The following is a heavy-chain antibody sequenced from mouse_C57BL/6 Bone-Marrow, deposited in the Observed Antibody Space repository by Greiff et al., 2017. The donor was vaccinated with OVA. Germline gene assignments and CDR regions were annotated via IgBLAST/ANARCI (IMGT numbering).Heavy chain of an antibody. CDR1: GFPITSGYY. D-gene: IGHD1-1*01. Sequence: QVQLKQSGPGLVKPSQSLFLTCSITGFPITSGYYWIWIRQSPGKPLEWMGYITHSGETFYNPSLQSPISITRATSKNQFFLQLNSVTTEDTAMYYCAGDRGNYYGSSPFAYWGQGTLVTVSA. J-gene: IGHJ3*01. CDR2: ITHSGET. V-gene: IGHV12-3*01. CDR3: AGDRGNYYGSSPFAY.